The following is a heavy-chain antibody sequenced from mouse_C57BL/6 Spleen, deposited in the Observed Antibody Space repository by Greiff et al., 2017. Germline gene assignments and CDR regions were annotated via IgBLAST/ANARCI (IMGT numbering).Heavy chain of an antibody. Sequence: EVKLMESGGGLVKPGGSLKLSCAASGFTFSDYGMHWVRQAPEKGLEWVAYISSGSSTIYYADTVKGRFTISRDNAKNTLFLQMTSLRSEETAMYYCARAGNYGLDYWGQGTSVTVSS. CDR3: ARAGNYGLDY. CDR2: ISSGSSTI. J-gene: IGHJ4*01. CDR1: GFTFSDYG. D-gene: IGHD2-1*01. V-gene: IGHV5-17*01.